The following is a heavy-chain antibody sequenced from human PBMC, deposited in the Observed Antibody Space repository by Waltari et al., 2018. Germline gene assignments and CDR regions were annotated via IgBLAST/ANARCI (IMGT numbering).Heavy chain of an antibody. CDR3: ARPGEGPSSH. V-gene: IGHV3-53*01. Sequence: EVQLVESGGGLIQPGGSLRLSCAASGIIVSANYMNWVRQAPGKGPQWVSVSYSAGMTYYADSVKGRFTISRDNTKNTVYLQMNNLKTEDTAVYYCARPGEGPSSHWGQGTLVTVSS. CDR1: GIIVSANY. CDR2: SYSAGMT. J-gene: IGHJ4*02. D-gene: IGHD4-17*01.